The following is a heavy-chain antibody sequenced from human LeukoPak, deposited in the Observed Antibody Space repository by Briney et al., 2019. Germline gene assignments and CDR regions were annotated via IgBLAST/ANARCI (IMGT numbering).Heavy chain of an antibody. D-gene: IGHD3-9*01. CDR2: IYYSGST. CDR1: GGSISSSSYY. V-gene: IGHV4-39*02. J-gene: IGHJ4*02. CDR3: AREVRGEVYDILTGYSSNDY. Sequence: LETLSLTCTVSGGSISSSSYYWGWIRQPPGKGLEWIGSIYYSGSTYYNPSLKSRVTISVDTSKNQFSPKLSSVTAADTAVYYCAREVRGEVYDILTGYSSNDYWGQGTLVTVSS.